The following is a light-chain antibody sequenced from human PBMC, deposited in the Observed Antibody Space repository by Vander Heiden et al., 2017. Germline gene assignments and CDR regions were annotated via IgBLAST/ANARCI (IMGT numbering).Light chain of an antibody. Sequence: SYDRTQPPSVSVSPGQTASITCSGDKLGHKYACWYQQKPGQSPGRGTYPDSKRPSGIPERFYGSNSGNKATLTISGTQAMDESNDYCQEWNSRTSVFGGGTKITVL. CDR3: QEWNSRTSV. CDR2: PDS. J-gene: IGLJ2*01. CDR1: KLGHKY. V-gene: IGLV3-1*01.